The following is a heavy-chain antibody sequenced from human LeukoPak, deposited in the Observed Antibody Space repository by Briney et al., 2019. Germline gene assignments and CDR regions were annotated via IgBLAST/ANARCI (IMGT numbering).Heavy chain of an antibody. V-gene: IGHV4-38-2*02. CDR3: AREALQQPYY. CDR2: LYHTGIT. D-gene: IGHD1/OR15-1a*01. Sequence: PSETLSLTCTVSGYFISSGFYWGWIRQPPGKGLEWIGSLYHTGITYYNPSLKSRVTMSVDTSKNQFSLKVNSVTAADTAVYYCAREALQQPYYWGQGILVTVSS. J-gene: IGHJ4*02. CDR1: GYFISSGFY.